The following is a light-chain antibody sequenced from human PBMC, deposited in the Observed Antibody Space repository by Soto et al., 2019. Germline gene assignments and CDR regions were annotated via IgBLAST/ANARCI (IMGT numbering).Light chain of an antibody. CDR3: SSFTSSTTYV. J-gene: IGLJ1*01. V-gene: IGLV2-14*01. CDR2: EVS. CDR1: SSDVGGFNS. Sequence: QPVLTQPASVSGSPGQSITISCTGTSSDVGGFNSVSWYQQHPGKAPKLVIYEVSDRPSGVSNRFSGSKSGITASLTISGLQAEDEADYYCSSFTSSTTYVFGTGTKLTVL.